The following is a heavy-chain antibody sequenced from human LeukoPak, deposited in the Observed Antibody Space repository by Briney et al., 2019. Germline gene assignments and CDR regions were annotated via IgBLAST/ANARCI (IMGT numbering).Heavy chain of an antibody. CDR3: ARGSFPDVGALLFDY. D-gene: IGHD1-26*01. Sequence: GASVKVSCKASGGTFSSYTISWVRQAPGQGLEWMGRIIPILGMANYARKFQGRVTITADKSTSTAYMELSSLRSEDTAVYYCARGSFPDVGALLFDYWGQGTLVTVSS. V-gene: IGHV1-69*02. J-gene: IGHJ4*02. CDR1: GGTFSSYT. CDR2: IIPILGMA.